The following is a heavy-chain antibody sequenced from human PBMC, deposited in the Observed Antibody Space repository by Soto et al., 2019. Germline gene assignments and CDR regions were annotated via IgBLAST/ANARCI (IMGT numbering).Heavy chain of an antibody. CDR3: SSEAGENWTYEAH. J-gene: IGHJ1*01. D-gene: IGHD1-7*01. CDR1: GAYVSDFS. Sequence: SETLSLTCRVSGAYVSDFSWSWIRQPAGKGLEWIGRITINGNTKKNPSFKSRVTMSINTSRNHFSLKLQSATAADTDLYACSSEAGENWTYEAHWGPGTLVTVSS. V-gene: IGHV4-4*07. CDR2: ITINGNT.